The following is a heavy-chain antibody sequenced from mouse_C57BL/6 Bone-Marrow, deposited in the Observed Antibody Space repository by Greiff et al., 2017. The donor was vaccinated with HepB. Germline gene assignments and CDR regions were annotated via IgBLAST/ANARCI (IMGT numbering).Heavy chain of an antibody. J-gene: IGHJ1*03. V-gene: IGHV5-15*01. Sequence: EVQLVESGGGLVQPGGSLKLSCAASGFTFSDYGMAWVRQAPRKGPEWVAFISNLAYSIYYADTVTGRFTISRENAKNTLYLKMSSLRSEDTAMYYCARHPAGYCDVWGTGTTVTVSS. CDR3: ARHPAGYCDV. CDR1: GFTFSDYG. CDR2: ISNLAYSI.